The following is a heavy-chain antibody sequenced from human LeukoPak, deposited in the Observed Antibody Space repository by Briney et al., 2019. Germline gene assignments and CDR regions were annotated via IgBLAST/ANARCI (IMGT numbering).Heavy chain of an antibody. Sequence: PSETLSLTCTFSGGSITSANYYWSWIRQPPGKGLELIGYIYYSGSTYYDPSLKSRLTISVDTSKNQFSLDLSSVTAADTAVYYCARVGGAAAGNYYFDYWGQGTLVTVSS. V-gene: IGHV4-30-4*01. CDR3: ARVGGAAAGNYYFDY. CDR1: GGSITSANYY. CDR2: IYYSGST. J-gene: IGHJ4*02. D-gene: IGHD6-13*01.